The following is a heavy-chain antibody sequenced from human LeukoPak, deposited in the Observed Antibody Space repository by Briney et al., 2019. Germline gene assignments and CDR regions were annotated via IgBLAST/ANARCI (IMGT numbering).Heavy chain of an antibody. CDR1: GFTVSSNY. CDR2: ISGSGGST. V-gene: IGHV3-23*01. J-gene: IGHJ4*02. Sequence: GGSLRLSCAASGFTVSSNYMSWVRQAPGKGLEWVSAISGSGGSTYYADSVKGRFTISRDNSKNTLYLQMNSLRAEDTAVYYCAKVPSGLLSETRFDYWGQGTLVTVSS. D-gene: IGHD2-21*02. CDR3: AKVPSGLLSETRFDY.